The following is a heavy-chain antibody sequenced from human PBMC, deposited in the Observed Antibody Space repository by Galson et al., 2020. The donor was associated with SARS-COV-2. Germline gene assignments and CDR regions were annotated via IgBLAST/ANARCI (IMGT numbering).Heavy chain of an antibody. CDR2: SWFDGTNK. CDR3: TRSASGSYFRAFDI. Sequence: TGGSLRLSCAASGFTISTYGMHWVRQAPGKGLEWVAVSWFDGTNKKYADSVKGRFTISRDNSKNMLYLQMDSLRAEDTAIYFCTRSASGSYFRAFDIWGQGTIVTVSS. V-gene: IGHV3-33*01. J-gene: IGHJ3*02. D-gene: IGHD1-26*01. CDR1: GFTISTYG.